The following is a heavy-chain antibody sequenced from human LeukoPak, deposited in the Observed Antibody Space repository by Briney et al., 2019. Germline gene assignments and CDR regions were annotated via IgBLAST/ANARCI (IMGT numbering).Heavy chain of an antibody. Sequence: QTGGSLRLSCAASGFTFSSYSMNWVRQAPGKGLEWVSIIYSGGSTFYADSVKGRFTISRDNSKNTLYLQMNSLRAEDTAVYYCAAMTSVTTGDYWGQGTLVTVSS. D-gene: IGHD4-11*01. J-gene: IGHJ4*02. CDR3: AAMTSVTTGDY. CDR1: GFTFSSYS. CDR2: IYSGGST. V-gene: IGHV3-53*01.